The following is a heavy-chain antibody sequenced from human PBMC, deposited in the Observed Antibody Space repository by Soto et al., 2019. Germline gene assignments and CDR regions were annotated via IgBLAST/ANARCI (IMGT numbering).Heavy chain of an antibody. Sequence: QVHLVESGGGVVQPGRSLRLSCAASGFSFSTYGMHWVRQAPGKGLEWVAFISNDGSNKYYADSVKGRFTISRDNSKNTLYLPMNSLRADDTDVYYCAKGFGHYGAFDYWGQGTLVTVSS. D-gene: IGHD4-17*01. CDR1: GFSFSTYG. J-gene: IGHJ4*02. CDR2: ISNDGSNK. CDR3: AKGFGHYGAFDY. V-gene: IGHV3-30*18.